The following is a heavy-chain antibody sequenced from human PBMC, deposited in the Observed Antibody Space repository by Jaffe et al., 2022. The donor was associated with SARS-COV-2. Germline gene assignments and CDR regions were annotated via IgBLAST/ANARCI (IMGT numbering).Heavy chain of an antibody. CDR3: ARLPHGGTSRGQYFDY. D-gene: IGHD2-2*01. CDR2: VRTSGST. Sequence: QVQLVESGGGLVKPGGSLRLSCAASGFTFSDYYMGWIRQAPGKGLEWVSYVRTSGSTNSAGSVKGRFTISRDNARNSLYLQMNSLRAEDTAVYYCARLPHGGTSRGQYFDYWGQGTLVTASS. CDR1: GFTFSDYY. V-gene: IGHV3-11*06. J-gene: IGHJ4*02.